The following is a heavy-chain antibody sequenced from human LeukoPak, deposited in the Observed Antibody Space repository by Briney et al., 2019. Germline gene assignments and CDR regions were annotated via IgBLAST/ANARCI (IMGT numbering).Heavy chain of an antibody. CDR3: AGDNPPYYDIFDY. J-gene: IGHJ4*02. Sequence: SETLSLTCTVSGGSISNYYWGWIRQPPGKGLEWIGYIHSSGSTSYNPSLKSRVTISEDTSKNQFSLKLSSVTAADTAIYYCAGDNPPYYDIFDYWGQGTLVTVSS. D-gene: IGHD3-9*01. CDR2: IHSSGST. V-gene: IGHV4-59*01. CDR1: GGSISNYY.